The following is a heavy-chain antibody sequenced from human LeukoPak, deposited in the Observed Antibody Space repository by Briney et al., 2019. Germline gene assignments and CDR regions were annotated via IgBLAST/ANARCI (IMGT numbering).Heavy chain of an antibody. CDR1: GGSISSYY. CDR3: ARGIGYCSSTSCSYYYYYMDV. CDR2: IYYSGST. V-gene: IGHV4-59*12. J-gene: IGHJ6*03. Sequence: SETLSLTCTVSGGSISSYYWSWIRQPPGRGLEWIGYIYYSGSTNYNPSLKSRVTISVDTSKNQFSLKLSSVTAADTAVYYCARGIGYCSSTSCSYYYYYMDVWGKGTTVTVSS. D-gene: IGHD2-2*01.